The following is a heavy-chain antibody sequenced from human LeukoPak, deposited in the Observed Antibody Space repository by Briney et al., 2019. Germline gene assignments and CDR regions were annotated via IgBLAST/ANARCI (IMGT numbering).Heavy chain of an antibody. Sequence: PGGSLRLSCAASGFTFSSYAMSWIRQAPGKGLEWVSSISSTSYIYYADSVKGRFTISKDNAKNSLYLQMNSLRAEDTAVYYCARAGGSTVSHSDYWGQGTLVTVSS. CDR3: ARAGGSTVSHSDY. D-gene: IGHD4-17*01. CDR2: ISSTSYI. J-gene: IGHJ4*02. V-gene: IGHV3-21*01. CDR1: GFTFSSYA.